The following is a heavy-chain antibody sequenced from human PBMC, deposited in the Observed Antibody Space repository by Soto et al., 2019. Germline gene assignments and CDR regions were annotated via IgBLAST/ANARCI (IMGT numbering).Heavy chain of an antibody. J-gene: IGHJ6*02. D-gene: IGHD3-22*01. Sequence: QVQLVESGGGVVQPGRSLRLSCAASGFSFNNYGMHWVRQAPGKGLEWVAVISFDGSTKRYADSVKGRFTISRDNSKSAVDLQMHSLSTENTAVYYCAKVRITVIVGEGGMDVWGQGTTVTVS. CDR2: ISFDGSTK. CDR1: GFSFNNYG. V-gene: IGHV3-30*18. CDR3: AKVRITVIVGEGGMDV.